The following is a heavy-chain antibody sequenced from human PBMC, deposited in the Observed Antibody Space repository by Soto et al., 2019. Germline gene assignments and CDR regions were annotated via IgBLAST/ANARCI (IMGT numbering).Heavy chain of an antibody. Sequence: GGSLRLSCAASGFTFSSYAMSWVRQAPGKGLEWVSAIGGSGGSTYYADSVKGRFTISRDNSKNTLYLQMNSLRAEDTAVYYCAKGRGGAYYYGMDVWGQGTTVTVSS. D-gene: IGHD3-10*01. CDR1: GFTFSSYA. J-gene: IGHJ6*02. CDR3: AKGRGGAYYYGMDV. V-gene: IGHV3-23*01. CDR2: IGGSGGST.